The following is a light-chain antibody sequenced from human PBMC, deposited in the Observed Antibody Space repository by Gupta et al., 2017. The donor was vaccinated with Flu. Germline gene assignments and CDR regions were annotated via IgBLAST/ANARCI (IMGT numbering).Light chain of an antibody. J-gene: IGKJ5*01. CDR1: QDIRTS. CDR2: AAA. Sequence: SQMTQSPSSVSASVGDRVTITCRASQDIRTSLVWYQQRPGKAPNLLIYAAATLQSGVPSRFSGSGSGTDFTLTISILHPEDSAIYYCQQANGFPITFGPGTRLEIK. CDR3: QQANGFPIT. V-gene: IGKV1-12*01.